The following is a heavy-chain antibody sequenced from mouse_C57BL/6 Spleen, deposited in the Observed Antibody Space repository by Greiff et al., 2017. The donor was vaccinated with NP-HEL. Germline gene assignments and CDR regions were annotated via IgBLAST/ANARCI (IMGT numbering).Heavy chain of an antibody. Sequence: LQESGAELVKPGASVKISCKASGYAFSSYWMNWVKQRPGKGLEWIGKIYPGDGDTNYNGKFKGKATLTADKSSSTAYMQLSSLTSEDSAVYFCARSYYDYGGFAYWGQGTLVTVSA. CDR3: ARSYYDYGGFAY. CDR2: IYPGDGDT. J-gene: IGHJ3*01. D-gene: IGHD2-4*01. V-gene: IGHV1-80*01. CDR1: GYAFSSYW.